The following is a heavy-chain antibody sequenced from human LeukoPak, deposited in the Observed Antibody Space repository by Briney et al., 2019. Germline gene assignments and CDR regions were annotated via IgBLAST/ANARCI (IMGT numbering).Heavy chain of an antibody. CDR3: ARDHIGYCSGGSCYA. Sequence: GGSLRLSCAASGFTFSSYAMSWVRQAPGKGLEWVANIKQDGSEKYYVDSVKGRFTISRDNAKNSLYLQMNSLRAEDTAVYYCARDHIGYCSGGSCYAWGQGTLVTVSS. J-gene: IGHJ5*02. CDR2: IKQDGSEK. V-gene: IGHV3-7*01. D-gene: IGHD2-15*01. CDR1: GFTFSSYA.